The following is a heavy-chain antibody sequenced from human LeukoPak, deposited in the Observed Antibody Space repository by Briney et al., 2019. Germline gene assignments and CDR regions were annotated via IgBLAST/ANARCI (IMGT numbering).Heavy chain of an antibody. Sequence: GESLKISCKGSGYSFTSYCIGWVRQMPGKGVEWMGIIYPGDSDTRYSPSFQGQVTISADKSISTAYLQWSSLKASDTAMYYCASRVGAIADAFDIWGQGTMVTVSS. CDR1: GYSFTSYC. CDR3: ASRVGAIADAFDI. CDR2: IYPGDSDT. D-gene: IGHD1-26*01. J-gene: IGHJ3*02. V-gene: IGHV5-51*01.